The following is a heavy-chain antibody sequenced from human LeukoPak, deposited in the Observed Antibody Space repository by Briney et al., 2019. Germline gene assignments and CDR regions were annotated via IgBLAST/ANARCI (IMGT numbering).Heavy chain of an antibody. V-gene: IGHV4-59*08. CDR1: GCSISSSY. Sequence: SETLSLTCTVSGCSISSSYWRWIRQPPGKGLEWISSIYDSETNKYNPSLRSRANISSDTSKKQFSLKLSSVNAADTGVYYCARQAYSSGWYTAAYWGQGTLVTVSS. D-gene: IGHD6-19*01. CDR2: IYDSETN. CDR3: ARQAYSSGWYTAAY. J-gene: IGHJ4*02.